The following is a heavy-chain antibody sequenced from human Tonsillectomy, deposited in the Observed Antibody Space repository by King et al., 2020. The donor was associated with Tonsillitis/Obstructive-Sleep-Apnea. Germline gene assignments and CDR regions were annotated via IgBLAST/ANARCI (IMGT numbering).Heavy chain of an antibody. CDR3: ARDAYVYYTPSRNFDL. CDR2: INWNGGST. V-gene: IGHV3-20*04. Sequence: VQLVESGGGVVRPGGSLRLSCAASGFTFDDFGMNWVRQAPGKGLEWVSGINWNGGSTGYAEYVKGRFTISRDNAKNSLFLQMNSLRAEDTALYYCARDAYVYYTPSRNFDLWGRGTLVTVSS. CDR1: GFTFDDFG. J-gene: IGHJ2*01. D-gene: IGHD3-16*01.